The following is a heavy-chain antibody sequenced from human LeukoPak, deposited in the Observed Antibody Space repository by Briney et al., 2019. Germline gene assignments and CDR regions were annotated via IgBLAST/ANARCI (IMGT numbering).Heavy chain of an antibody. D-gene: IGHD1-26*01. CDR2: ISSSSSYI. CDR3: ARDPSYYGDYYYYIDV. CDR1: GFTFSSYS. V-gene: IGHV3-21*01. Sequence: GGSLRLSCAASGFTFSSYSMNWVRQAPGKGLEWVSSISSSSSYIYYADSVKGRFTISRDNAKNSLYLQMNSLRAGDTAVYYCARDPSYYGDYYYYIDVWGKGTTVTISS. J-gene: IGHJ6*03.